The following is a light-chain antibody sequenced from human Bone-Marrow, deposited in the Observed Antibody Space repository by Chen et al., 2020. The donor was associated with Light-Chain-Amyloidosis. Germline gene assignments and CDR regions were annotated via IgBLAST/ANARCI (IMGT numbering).Light chain of an antibody. CDR2: RDT. J-gene: IGLJ2*01. CDR1: DLPTKY. V-gene: IGLV3-25*03. Sequence: SYELPQPPSVSVSPGQTARTTCPGADLPTKYAYWYQQNPGQAPVLVIHRDTERPSGISERFSGSSSGTTATLTISGVQAEDEADYHCQSADSSGTYEVIFGGGTKLTVL. CDR3: QSADSSGTYEVI.